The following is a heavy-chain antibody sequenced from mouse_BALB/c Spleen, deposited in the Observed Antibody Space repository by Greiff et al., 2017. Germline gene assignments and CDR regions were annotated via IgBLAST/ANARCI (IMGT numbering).Heavy chain of an antibody. J-gene: IGHJ2*01. CDR3: ARGDYDGMNFDY. D-gene: IGHD1-1*01. V-gene: IGHV5-17*02. Sequence: VQLKESGGGLVQPGGSRKLSCAASGFTFSSFGMHWVRQAPEKGLEWVAYISSGSSTIYYADTVKGRFTISRDNPKNTLFLQMTSLRSEDTAMYYCARGDYDGMNFDYWGQGTTLTVSS. CDR1: GFTFSSFG. CDR2: ISSGSSTI.